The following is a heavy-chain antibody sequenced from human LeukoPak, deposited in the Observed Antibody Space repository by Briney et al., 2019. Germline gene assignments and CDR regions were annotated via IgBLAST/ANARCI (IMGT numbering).Heavy chain of an antibody. CDR3: ARGNFFEI. D-gene: IGHD5-24*01. V-gene: IGHV3-7*04. CDR2: IKRDGSEK. J-gene: IGHJ3*02. Sequence: PGGSLSLSCAASGISFSSYWMSWVRQAPGKGLEWVANIKRDGSEKYYVDPVKGRFTISRDNAKNSLYLQMNSLRAEDTAVYYCARGNFFEIWGQGTTVTVSS. CDR1: GISFSSYW.